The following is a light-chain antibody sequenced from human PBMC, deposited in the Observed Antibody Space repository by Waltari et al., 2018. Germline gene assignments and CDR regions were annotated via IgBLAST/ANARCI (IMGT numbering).Light chain of an antibody. CDR1: QGIGTS. CDR3: QQAGSFPFT. CDR2: AAS. Sequence: DIQMTQSPSSVSTSVGDRVTISCRASQGIGTSLAWYQQKPGNAPQLLIFAASTLQSGVPSRFSGSGSGTDFTLTINGLQPEDFVTYYCQQAGSFPFTFGPGTKVDFK. J-gene: IGKJ3*01. V-gene: IGKV1-12*01.